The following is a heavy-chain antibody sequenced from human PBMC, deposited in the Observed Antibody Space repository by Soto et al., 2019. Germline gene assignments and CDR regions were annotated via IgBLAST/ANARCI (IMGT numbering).Heavy chain of an antibody. J-gene: IGHJ5*02. CDR1: GGSISSYY. CDR2: IYYSGST. Sequence: SETLSLTCTVPGGSISSYYWSWIRQPPGKGLEWIGYIYYSGSTNYNLSLKSRVTISVDTSKNQFSLKLSSVTAADTAVYYCARDGHGSGSYYNGGNWFDPWGQGTLVTVSS. CDR3: ARDGHGSGSYYNGGNWFDP. V-gene: IGHV4-59*01. D-gene: IGHD3-10*01.